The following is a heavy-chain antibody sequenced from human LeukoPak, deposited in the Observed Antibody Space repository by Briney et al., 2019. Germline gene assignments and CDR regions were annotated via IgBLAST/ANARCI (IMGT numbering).Heavy chain of an antibody. V-gene: IGHV3-7*01. CDR2: IKQDGREK. CDR1: GFTFSTYW. J-gene: IGHJ4*02. CDR3: ARDFDY. Sequence: GGSLRLSCSASGFTFSTYWMHWVRQAPGKGLEWVANIKQDGREKYSVDSVKGRFTTSRDNAKNSLYLQMNSLRAEDTAVYYCARDFDYWGQGTLVTVSS.